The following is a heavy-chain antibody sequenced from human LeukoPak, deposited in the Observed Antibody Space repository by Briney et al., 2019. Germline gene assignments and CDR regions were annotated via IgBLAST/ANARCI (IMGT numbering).Heavy chain of an antibody. CDR2: IAHDGTT. CDR1: GGSIDITNY. D-gene: IGHD1-26*01. J-gene: IGHJ4*02. Sequence: PPGTLSLTCGVSGGSIDITNYWSWVRQAPGKGLEWIGEIAHDGTTNYNPSLGSRVAMSFDRANNQFSLSLTSVTAADTAVYYCTREDRPYCPFAYWGQGVLVTVSS. V-gene: IGHV4-4*03. CDR3: TREDRPYCPFAY.